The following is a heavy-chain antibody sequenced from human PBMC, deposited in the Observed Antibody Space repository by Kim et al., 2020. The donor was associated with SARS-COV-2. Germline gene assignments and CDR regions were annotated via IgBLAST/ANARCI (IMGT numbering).Heavy chain of an antibody. CDR3: AREAIGRYCSSISCRYNWFDP. J-gene: IGHJ5*02. V-gene: IGHV1-18*01. Sequence: ASVKVSCKASGYTFISYGISWVRQAPGQGLEWMGWISAYNGNTNYAQKFQGRVTMTTDTSTSTAYMELRSLRSDDTAVYYCAREAIGRYCSSISCRYNWFDPWGQGTLVTVSS. CDR1: GYTFISYG. CDR2: ISAYNGNT. D-gene: IGHD2-2*01.